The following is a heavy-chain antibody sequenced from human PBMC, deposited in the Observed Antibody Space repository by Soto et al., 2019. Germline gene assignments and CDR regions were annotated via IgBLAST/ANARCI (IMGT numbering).Heavy chain of an antibody. CDR1: GCTFSSYA. CDR2: ISAYNGNT. D-gene: IGHD5-12*01. V-gene: IGHV1-18*01. CDR3: AVHSVGYDNYFDY. Sequence: ASVKVSCKASGCTFSSYAISCVRQAPGQGLEWMGWISAYNGNTNYAQKLQGRVTMTTDTSTSTAYMELRSLRSDDTAVYYCAVHSVGYDNYFDYWGQGTLVTVSS. J-gene: IGHJ4*02.